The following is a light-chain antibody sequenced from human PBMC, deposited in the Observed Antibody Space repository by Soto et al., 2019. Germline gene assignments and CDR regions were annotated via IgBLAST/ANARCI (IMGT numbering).Light chain of an antibody. CDR2: TAS. CDR3: QQYNSYST. CDR1: QSIGSW. V-gene: IGKV1-5*03. Sequence: DIQMTQSPSTLSGSVGDRVIITCRASQSIGSWLAWYQQQPGKVRKLLIYTASTLQSGVPSRFSGSGSGTEFTLTISSLQPDDFATYYCQQYNSYSTFGQGTKVDIK. J-gene: IGKJ1*01.